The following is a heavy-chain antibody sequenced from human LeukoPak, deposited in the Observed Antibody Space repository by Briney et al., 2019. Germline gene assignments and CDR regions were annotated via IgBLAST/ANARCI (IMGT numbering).Heavy chain of an antibody. V-gene: IGHV3-7*03. J-gene: IGHJ4*02. Sequence: GGSLRLSCAVSGLTFSSSWMDWVRQAPGKGLEWVASINPDGNKKYSADSVKGRFTISRDNAKNTLYLQMNSLSAEDTAVYYCAMRPTQGRIVVVPAAGTDYWGQGTLVTVSS. CDR1: GLTFSSSW. D-gene: IGHD2-2*01. CDR2: INPDGNKK. CDR3: AMRPTQGRIVVVPAAGTDY.